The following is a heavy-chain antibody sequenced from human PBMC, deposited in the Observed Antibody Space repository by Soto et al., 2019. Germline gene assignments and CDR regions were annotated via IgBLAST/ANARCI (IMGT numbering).Heavy chain of an antibody. J-gene: IGHJ4*02. CDR2: IYSGGST. V-gene: IGHV3-53*02. CDR3: ARDRRDGYNYVDY. CDR1: GFTVSRNN. D-gene: IGHD5-12*01. Sequence: EVQLVETGGGLIQPGGSLRLSCAASGFTVSRNNMSWVRQAPGKGLEWVSVIYSGGSTYYADSAKGRFTISRDNSKNTLYLQRNSLRAEDTAVYYCARDRRDGYNYVDYCGQGTLVTVSS.